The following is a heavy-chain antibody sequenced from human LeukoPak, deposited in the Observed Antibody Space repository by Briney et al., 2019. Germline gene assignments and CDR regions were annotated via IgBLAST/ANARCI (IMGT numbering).Heavy chain of an antibody. D-gene: IGHD3-22*01. J-gene: IGHJ3*02. CDR2: IYYSGST. CDR3: ARVDAPSYYDSSGYYYGDAFDI. Sequence: SQTLSLTCTVSGGSISSPGYYWSWIRQRPGKGLEWVGFIYYSGSTYYNPSLKSRVTISVDTSKNQFSLKLSSVTAADTAVYYCARVDAPSYYDSSGYYYGDAFDIWGQGTMVTVSS. V-gene: IGHV4-31*03. CDR1: GGSISSPGYY.